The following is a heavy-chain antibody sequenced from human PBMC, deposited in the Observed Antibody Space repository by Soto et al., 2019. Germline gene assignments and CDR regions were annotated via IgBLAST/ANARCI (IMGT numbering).Heavy chain of an antibody. CDR2: IHNSGSL. CDR3: ARRGDTLPSFYFGMDV. Sequence: QVQLQESGPGLVRPSQILSLNCTVSGGSMTSGGYYWNWIRHPPGMGLEWIGFIHNSGSLYYNPSLRSGLLISLDTSKNQYSLRLSSVTVADSAVYYCARRGDTLPSFYFGMDVWGQGTTVTVSS. D-gene: IGHD2-21*02. V-gene: IGHV4-31*03. J-gene: IGHJ6*02. CDR1: GGSMTSGGYY.